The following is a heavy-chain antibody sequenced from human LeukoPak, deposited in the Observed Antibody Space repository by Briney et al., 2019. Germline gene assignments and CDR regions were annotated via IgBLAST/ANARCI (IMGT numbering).Heavy chain of an antibody. CDR3: AKGDDGLRFLEWLPDY. J-gene: IGHJ4*02. V-gene: IGHV3-23*01. Sequence: PGGSLRLSCAASGFTFSSYAMSWVRQAPGKGLEWVSAISGSGGSTYYADSVKGRFTISRDTSKNTLYLQMNSLTAEDTAVYYCAKGDDGLRFLEWLPDYWGQGTLVAVSS. D-gene: IGHD3-3*01. CDR2: ISGSGGST. CDR1: GFTFSSYA.